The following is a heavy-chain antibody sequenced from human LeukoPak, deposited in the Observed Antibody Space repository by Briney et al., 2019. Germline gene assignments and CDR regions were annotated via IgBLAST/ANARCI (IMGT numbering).Heavy chain of an antibody. V-gene: IGHV3-23*01. Sequence: GGTLRLSCAASGFTFSSYGMSWVRQAPGMGLEWVSAISGNSGNTHYADSVKGRFTISRDNSKNTLYLQMNSLRAEDTAIYYCAKPARVGAVGYWGQGTLVTVSS. CDR2: ISGNSGNT. CDR3: AKPARVGAVGY. J-gene: IGHJ4*02. CDR1: GFTFSSYG. D-gene: IGHD6-13*01.